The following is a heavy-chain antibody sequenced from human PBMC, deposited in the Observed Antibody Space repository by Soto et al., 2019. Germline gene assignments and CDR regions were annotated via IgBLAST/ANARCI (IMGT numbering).Heavy chain of an antibody. CDR2: VYHTGST. D-gene: IGHD3-22*01. CDR1: GGSISGDYY. J-gene: IGHJ5*01. CDR3: AREPYDITGNRIDS. Sequence: SETVSLTCTVSGGSISGDYYSNWIRQAPGKGLEWIGYVYHTGSTYHNPSLKSRGSISVDTSNNQFSLKLSSVTAADTAVSFCAREPYDITGNRIDSWGQGIPVTVSS. V-gene: IGHV4-30-4*01.